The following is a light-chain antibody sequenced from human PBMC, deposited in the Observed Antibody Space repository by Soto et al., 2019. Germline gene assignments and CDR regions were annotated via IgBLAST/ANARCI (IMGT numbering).Light chain of an antibody. J-gene: IGKJ5*01. V-gene: IGKV3-15*01. CDR1: QRVYSN. CDR3: QQYTNWPPNT. CDR2: GAS. Sequence: EILMTPSPDTLSVSPGERATLSCRASQRVYSNLAWYQQRPGQAPRLLIYGASTRATGVPARFSGRGSGTEFTLTISSLQSEDFAVYYCQQYTNWPPNTFGQGTRLEI.